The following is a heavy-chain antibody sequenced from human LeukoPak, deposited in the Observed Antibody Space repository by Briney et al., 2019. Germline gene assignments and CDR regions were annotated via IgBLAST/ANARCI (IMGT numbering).Heavy chain of an antibody. CDR1: GGTFSSYA. D-gene: IGHD3-22*01. Sequence: SVKVSCKASGGTFSSYAISWVRQAPGQGLEWXXXXIPIFGTANYXXKXXGRVTITADESTSTAYMELSSLRSEDTAVYYCARLYYYDSSGYDDYWGQGTLVTVSS. CDR2: XIPIFGTA. J-gene: IGHJ4*02. CDR3: ARLYYYDSSGYDDY. V-gene: IGHV1-69*13.